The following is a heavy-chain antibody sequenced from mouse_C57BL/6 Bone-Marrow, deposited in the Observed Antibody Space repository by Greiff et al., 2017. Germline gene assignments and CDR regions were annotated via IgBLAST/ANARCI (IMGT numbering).Heavy chain of an antibody. CDR1: GFSLTSYG. V-gene: IGHV2-6-1*01. CDR2: IWSDGGT. Sequence: VQLVESGPGLVAPSQSLSITCTVSGFSLTSYGVHWVRQPPGKGLEWLVVIWSDGGTTYNSAPKSRLSISKDNSKNQDFLKMNTHQTEDTAMYYFARHEDYACDYWGQGTTLTVSS. D-gene: IGHD2-4*01. J-gene: IGHJ2*01. CDR3: ARHEDYACDY.